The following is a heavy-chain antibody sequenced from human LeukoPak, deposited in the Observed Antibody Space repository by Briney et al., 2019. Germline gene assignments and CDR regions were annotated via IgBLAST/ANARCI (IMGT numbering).Heavy chain of an antibody. Sequence: GGSLRLSCAASGFTFSSYEMNWVRQAPGKGLEWVSYISSSGSTIYYADSVKGRFTIARDNAKNSLYLQMNSLRAEDTAVYYCARDGSSGSWRYFDLWGRGTLVTASS. J-gene: IGHJ2*01. CDR3: ARDGSSGSWRYFDL. V-gene: IGHV3-48*03. D-gene: IGHD1-26*01. CDR1: GFTFSSYE. CDR2: ISSSGSTI.